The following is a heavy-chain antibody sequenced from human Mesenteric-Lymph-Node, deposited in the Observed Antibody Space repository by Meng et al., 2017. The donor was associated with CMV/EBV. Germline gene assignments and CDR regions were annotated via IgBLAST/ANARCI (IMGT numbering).Heavy chain of an antibody. CDR3: AGVQPPAYVSGSYSPFYY. V-gene: IGHV3-21*01. J-gene: IGHJ4*02. CDR2: ISSSSSYI. CDR1: GFTFSSYS. D-gene: IGHD3-10*01. Sequence: GESLKISCAASGFTFSSYSMNWVRQAPGKGLEWGSSISSSSSYIYYADSVKGRFTISRDNAKNSLYLQMNSLRDEDTAVYYCAGVQPPAYVSGSYSPFYYWGQGTLVTVSS.